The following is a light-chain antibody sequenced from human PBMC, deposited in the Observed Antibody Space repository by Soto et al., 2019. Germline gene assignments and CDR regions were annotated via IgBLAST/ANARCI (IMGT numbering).Light chain of an antibody. Sequence: DIQMTQSPSSLSASVGDRVTITCQASQDLSNYLNWYQQKPGKAPKLLIYDASNLETGVPSRFSGSGSGTDFTFTISSLQPEDIATYSCQQYDNLPPGTFGGGTKVEIK. V-gene: IGKV1-33*01. CDR2: DAS. CDR1: QDLSNY. J-gene: IGKJ4*01. CDR3: QQYDNLPPGT.